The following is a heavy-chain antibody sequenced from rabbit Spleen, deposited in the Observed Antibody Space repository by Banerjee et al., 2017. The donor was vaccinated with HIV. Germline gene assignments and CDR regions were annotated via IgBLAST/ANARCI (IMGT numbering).Heavy chain of an antibody. J-gene: IGHJ4*01. CDR2: SYAGTSGST. CDR3: ARDLVAVIGWNFNL. D-gene: IGHD1-1*01. V-gene: IGHV1S40*01. Sequence: QSLEESGGGLVKPGASLTLTCKASGFSFNSGYDMCWVRQAPGKGLEWIACSYAGTSGSTYSAIWAKGRFTISKTSSTTVTLQMTSLTAADTATYFCARDLVAVIGWNFNLGGPGTLVTVS. CDR1: GFSFNSGYD.